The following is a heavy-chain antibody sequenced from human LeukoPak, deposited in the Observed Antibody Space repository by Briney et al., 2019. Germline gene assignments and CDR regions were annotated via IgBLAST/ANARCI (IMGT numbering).Heavy chain of an antibody. CDR3: AKGAYDYIEMGYFDS. J-gene: IGHJ4*02. Sequence: GGSLRLSCAASGFTSTNYAMSWVRQAPGKGLEWGSVLIGSSGSTDYADSVKGRFTISRDKSKNTLFLQMNSLRAADTAISFCAKGAYDYIEMGYFDSWGQGTLVTVSS. D-gene: IGHD5-12*01. CDR2: LIGSSGST. CDR1: GFTSTNYA. V-gene: IGHV3-23*01.